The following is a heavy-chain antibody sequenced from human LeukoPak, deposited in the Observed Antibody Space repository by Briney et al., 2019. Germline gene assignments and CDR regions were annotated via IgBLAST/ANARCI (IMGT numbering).Heavy chain of an antibody. Sequence: GGSLRLSCAASGFTFSSYSMNWVRQAPGKGLEWVSSISSSSSYIYYADSVKGRFTISRDNAKNSLYLQMNSLRAEDTAVYYCARETERSSSFDYWGQGTLVTVSS. CDR1: GFTFSSYS. V-gene: IGHV3-21*01. CDR2: ISSSSSYI. J-gene: IGHJ4*02. CDR3: ARETERSSSFDY. D-gene: IGHD6-6*01.